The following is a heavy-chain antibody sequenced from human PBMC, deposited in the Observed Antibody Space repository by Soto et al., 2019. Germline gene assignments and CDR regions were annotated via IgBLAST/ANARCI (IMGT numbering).Heavy chain of an antibody. V-gene: IGHV4-59*01. CDR2: MYYNGNI. Sequence: PSENLSLTCNVSGGSISNYYWTWVRQSPEKGLEWIGYMYYNGNINYNPSLKSRVTISIDTSKNQFSLTLKSVTAADTAVYYCASGGNWFDPWGQGVLVTVSS. CDR3: ASGGNWFDP. D-gene: IGHD3-16*01. CDR1: GGSISNYY. J-gene: IGHJ5*02.